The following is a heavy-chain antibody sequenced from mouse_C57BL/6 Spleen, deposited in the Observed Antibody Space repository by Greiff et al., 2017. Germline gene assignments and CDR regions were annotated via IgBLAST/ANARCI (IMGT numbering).Heavy chain of an antibody. V-gene: IGHV1-55*01. Sequence: VQMQQPGAELVKPGASVKMSCKASGYTFTSYWITWVKQRPGQGLEWIGDIYPGSGSTNYNEKFKSKATLTVDTSSSTAYMQLSSLTSEDSAVYYCARRLTGVYAMDYWGQGTSVTVAS. J-gene: IGHJ4*01. CDR2: IYPGSGST. CDR1: GYTFTSYW. CDR3: ARRLTGVYAMDY. D-gene: IGHD4-1*01.